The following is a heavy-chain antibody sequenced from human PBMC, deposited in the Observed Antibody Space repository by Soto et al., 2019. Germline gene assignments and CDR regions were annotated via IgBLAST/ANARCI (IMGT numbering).Heavy chain of an antibody. J-gene: IGHJ4*02. CDR2: ISYDGSNK. CDR3: AREKPDYDSSGYYYHFDY. CDR1: GFTFSSYA. D-gene: IGHD3-22*01. V-gene: IGHV3-30-3*01. Sequence: GSLRLSCAASGFTFSSYAMHGVRQAPGKGLEWVAVISYDGSNKYYADSVKGRFTISRDNSKNTLYLQMNSLRAEDTAVYYCAREKPDYDSSGYYYHFDYWGQGTLVTVSS.